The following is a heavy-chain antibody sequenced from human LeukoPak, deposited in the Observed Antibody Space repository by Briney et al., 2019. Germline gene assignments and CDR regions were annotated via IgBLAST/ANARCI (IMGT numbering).Heavy chain of an antibody. D-gene: IGHD3-22*01. Sequence: PGGSLRLSCAASGFTFSSYSMNWVRQAPGKGPEWVSSISSSSSYIYYADSVKGRFTISRDNAKNSLYLQMNSLRAEDTAVYYCARVVYYYDSSGYSWDVWGQGTTVTVSS. J-gene: IGHJ6*02. CDR3: ARVVYYYDSSGYSWDV. CDR2: ISSSSSYI. CDR1: GFTFSSYS. V-gene: IGHV3-21*01.